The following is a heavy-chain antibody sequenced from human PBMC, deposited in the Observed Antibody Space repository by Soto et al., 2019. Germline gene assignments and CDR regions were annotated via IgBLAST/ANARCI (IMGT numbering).Heavy chain of an antibody. J-gene: IGHJ6*02. CDR3: ARDLKGYCSGGSCYEPDYYYGMDV. Sequence: GESLKISCAASGFTFSSYSMNWVRQAPGKGLEWVSSISSSSSYIYYADSVKGRFTISRDNAKNSLYLQMNSLRAEDTAVYYCARDLKGYCSGGSCYEPDYYYGMDVWGQGTTVTVSS. V-gene: IGHV3-21*01. CDR2: ISSSSSYI. CDR1: GFTFSSYS. D-gene: IGHD2-15*01.